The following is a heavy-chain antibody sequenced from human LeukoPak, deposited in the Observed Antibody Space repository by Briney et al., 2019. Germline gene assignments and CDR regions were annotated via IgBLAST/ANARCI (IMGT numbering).Heavy chain of an antibody. CDR1: GYTFTSYG. CDR2: ISAYNGNT. J-gene: IGHJ4*02. D-gene: IGHD6-13*01. V-gene: IGHV1-18*01. Sequence: ASVKVSCKASGYTFTSYGISWVRQAPGQGLEWMGWISAYNGNTNYAQKLQGRVTMTTDTSTSTVYMELRSLRSDDTAVYYCARDSSLNIAAAGTFDYWGQGTLVTVSS. CDR3: ARDSSLNIAAAGTFDY.